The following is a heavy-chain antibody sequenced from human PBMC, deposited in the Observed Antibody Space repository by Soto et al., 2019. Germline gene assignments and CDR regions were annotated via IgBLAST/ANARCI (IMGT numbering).Heavy chain of an antibody. V-gene: IGHV3-21*01. CDR2: ISTASSYM. CDR3: ARDDVDSFFGVDV. J-gene: IGHJ6*01. CDR1: GFTFRSYN. Sequence: EVQLVESGGGVVKPGGSLRLSCAASGFTFRSYNMHWVRQAPGKGLEWVASISTASSYMHYADSVQGRFTISRDNSKNSLDLQTSRLSAEETAVYYCARDDVDSFFGVDVWGLGTRVTVSP. D-gene: IGHD3-10*01.